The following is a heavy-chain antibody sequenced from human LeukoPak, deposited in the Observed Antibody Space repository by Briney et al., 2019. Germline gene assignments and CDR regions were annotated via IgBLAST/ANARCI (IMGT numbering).Heavy chain of an antibody. D-gene: IGHD3-22*01. CDR2: IYHSGST. CDR1: GGSISSSNW. V-gene: IGHV4-4*02. J-gene: IGHJ3*02. CDR3: ARRSLVAMIVYDAFDI. Sequence: PSETLSLTCAVSGGSISSSNWWSWVRQPPGKGLEWIGEIYHSGSTNYNPSLKSRVTISVDKSKNQFSLKLSSVTAADTAVYYCARRSLVAMIVYDAFDIWGQGTMVTVSS.